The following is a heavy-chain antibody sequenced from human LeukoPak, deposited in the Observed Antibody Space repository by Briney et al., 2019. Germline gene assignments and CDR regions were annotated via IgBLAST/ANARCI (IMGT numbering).Heavy chain of an antibody. CDR3: ASDLLWFGEYEDFDY. V-gene: IGHV1-2*02. D-gene: IGHD3-10*01. Sequence: ASVKVSCKASGYSFTSYALNWVRQAPGQGLEWMGWINPNSGGTNYAQKFQGRVTMTRDTSISTAYMELSRLRSDDTAVYYCASDLLWFGEYEDFDYWGQGTLVTVSS. CDR2: INPNSGGT. CDR1: GYSFTSYA. J-gene: IGHJ4*02.